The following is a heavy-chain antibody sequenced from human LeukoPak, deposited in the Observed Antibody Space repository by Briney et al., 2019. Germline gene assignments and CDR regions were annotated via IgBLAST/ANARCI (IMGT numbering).Heavy chain of an antibody. J-gene: IGHJ4*02. CDR1: GYRFTTYW. D-gene: IGHD3-9*01. Sequence: GASLKISCKGSGYRFTTYWIAWVRQMPGKGLEWLGIIYPGDSDTRYRPSFKGQVTISAEKSISPAYLQWSGLEASDTAMYYCAIPDYDILTGPLFGGQGTLVTVSS. CDR2: IYPGDSDT. CDR3: AIPDYDILTGPLF. V-gene: IGHV5-51*01.